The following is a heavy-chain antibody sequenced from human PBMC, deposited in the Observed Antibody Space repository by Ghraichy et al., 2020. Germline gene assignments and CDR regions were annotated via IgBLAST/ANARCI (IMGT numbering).Heavy chain of an antibody. CDR2: ISGSGGST. CDR1: GFTFSSYA. D-gene: IGHD3-22*01. Sequence: GGSLRLSCAASGFTFSSYAMSWVRQAPGKGLEWVSAISGSGGSTYYADNVKGRFTISRDNSKNTLYLQMNSLRAEDTAVYYCAKDPNYLAMIVESYGMDVWGHGTTVTVSS. CDR3: AKDPNYLAMIVESYGMDV. J-gene: IGHJ6*02. V-gene: IGHV3-23*01.